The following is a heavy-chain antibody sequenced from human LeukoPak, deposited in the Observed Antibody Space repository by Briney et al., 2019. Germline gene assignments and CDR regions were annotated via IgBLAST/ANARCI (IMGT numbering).Heavy chain of an antibody. D-gene: IGHD4-17*01. J-gene: IGHJ6*02. CDR3: AKESTYGDYARYYYYGMDV. CDR2: ISWNSGNI. Sequence: PGGSLRLSCAASGFTFDDYAMHWVRQAPGKGLEWVSGISWNSGNIGYADSVKGRFTISRDNAKNSLYLQMNSLRPEDTAVYYCAKESTYGDYARYYYYGMDVWGQGTTVTVSS. CDR1: GFTFDDYA. V-gene: IGHV3-9*01.